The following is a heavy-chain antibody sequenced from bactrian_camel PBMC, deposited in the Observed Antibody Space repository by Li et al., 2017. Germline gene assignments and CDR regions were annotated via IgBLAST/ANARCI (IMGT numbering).Heavy chain of an antibody. Sequence: VQLVESGGGSVQAGGSLRLSCAATGNVYRMNCLAWIRQAPGKEREGVAAIYTGGGHTYYADSMKGRFTISLDNAKNTVHLQMNNLKPEDTAMYYCAADSAVTRACYCIGDYCYTPVSGYWGQGTQVTVS. CDR3: AADSAVTRACYCIGDYCYTPVSGY. D-gene: IGHD2*01. CDR2: IYTGGGHT. J-gene: IGHJ6*01. V-gene: IGHV3S54*01. CDR1: GNVYRMNC.